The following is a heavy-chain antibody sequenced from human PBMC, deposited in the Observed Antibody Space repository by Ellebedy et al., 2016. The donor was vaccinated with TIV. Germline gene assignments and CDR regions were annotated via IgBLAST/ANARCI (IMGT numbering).Heavy chain of an antibody. Sequence: GESLKISCAASGFTFSSYNMNWVRQAPGKGLECVSYISSSSSTIYSADSVKGRFTISRDNAKNSLYLQMNSLRAEDTAVYYCARVRQSLHGYGMDVWGQGTTVTVSS. J-gene: IGHJ6*02. CDR2: ISSSSSTI. V-gene: IGHV3-48*01. CDR1: GFTFSSYN. CDR3: ARVRQSLHGYGMDV. D-gene: IGHD6-19*01.